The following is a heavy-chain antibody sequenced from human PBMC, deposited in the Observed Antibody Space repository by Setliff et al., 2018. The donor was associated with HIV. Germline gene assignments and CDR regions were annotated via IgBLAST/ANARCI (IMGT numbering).Heavy chain of an antibody. CDR3: ARNTRAGDFDY. J-gene: IGHJ4*02. CDR1: GVSITSHY. D-gene: IGHD3-10*01. Sequence: PSETLSLTCTVSGVSITSHYWNWIRQSPGKGLEWIGFGHHSGHTRQNPSLASRVTISVDMSKNQFSLKLNSLSAADTAVYYCARNTRAGDFDYWGQGTLVTVSS. V-gene: IGHV4-4*09. CDR2: GHHSGHT.